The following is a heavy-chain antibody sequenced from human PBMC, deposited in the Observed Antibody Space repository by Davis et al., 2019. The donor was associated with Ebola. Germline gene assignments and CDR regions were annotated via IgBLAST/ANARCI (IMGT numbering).Heavy chain of an antibody. J-gene: IGHJ4*02. CDR3: ARGFEMATTKGFDY. CDR1: GGSISSSSYY. D-gene: IGHD5-24*01. CDR2: IYYSGST. Sequence: SETLSLTCTVSGGSISSSSYYWGWIRQPPGKGLEWIGSIYYSGSTYYNPSLKSRVTISVDTSKNQFSLKLSSVTAADTAVYYCARGFEMATTKGFDYWGQGTLVTVSS. V-gene: IGHV4-39*01.